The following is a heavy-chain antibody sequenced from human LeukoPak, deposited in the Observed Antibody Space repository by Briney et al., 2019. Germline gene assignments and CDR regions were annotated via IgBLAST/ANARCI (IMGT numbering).Heavy chain of an antibody. J-gene: IGHJ4*02. CDR1: GFNFSIYS. CDR2: ITRSSTTI. Sequence: GGSLRLSCAASGFNFSIYSMNWVRQAPGKGLEWVSYITRSSTTIYYADSVKGRFTISRDNSKNTLYLQMNSLRAEDTAVYYCAKDQPLAYLDYWGQGTLVTVSS. CDR3: AKDQPLAYLDY. D-gene: IGHD3-16*01. V-gene: IGHV3-48*01.